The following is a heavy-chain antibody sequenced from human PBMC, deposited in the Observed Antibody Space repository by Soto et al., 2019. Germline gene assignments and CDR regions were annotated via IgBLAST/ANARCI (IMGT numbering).Heavy chain of an antibody. J-gene: IGHJ4*02. V-gene: IGHV3-30-3*01. CDR3: SRDPSRFGDGDY. CDR2: ISYDGSNK. CDR1: GFTFSNYI. Sequence: QVQLVESGGGVVQPGRSLRLSCAASGFTFSNYIVHWVRQAPGKGLEWVAVISYDGSNKYYADSVKGRFTISRDNSKNRWFLQVNSLRAEERGVYYCSRDPSRFGDGDYWGQGTLVTVSS. D-gene: IGHD3-10*01.